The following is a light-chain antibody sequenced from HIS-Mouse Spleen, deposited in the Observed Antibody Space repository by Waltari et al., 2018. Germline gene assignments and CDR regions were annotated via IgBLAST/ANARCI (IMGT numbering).Light chain of an antibody. CDR1: SSDVGGYNY. CDR2: EFS. V-gene: IGLV2-8*01. CDR3: SSYAGSNNYV. J-gene: IGLJ1*01. Sequence: QSALTQPPSASGSPGQSVTISCTGTSSDVGGYNYVSWYQQHPGKAPKLMIYEFSKRPSGVPYRFSGSKSGHTASLTGSGLQAEDEADYYCSSYAGSNNYVFGTGTKVTVL.